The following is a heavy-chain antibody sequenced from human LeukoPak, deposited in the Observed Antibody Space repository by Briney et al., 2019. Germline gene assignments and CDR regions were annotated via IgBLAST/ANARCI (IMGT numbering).Heavy chain of an antibody. Sequence: GGSLRLSCAASGFTFSNAWMSWVRQAPGKGLEWVSSISSSGSYIYYADSVKGRFTISRDNAKNSLYLQMNSLRAEDTAVYYCARDPFGYYYMDVWGKGTTVTVSS. J-gene: IGHJ6*03. V-gene: IGHV3-21*01. CDR2: ISSSGSYI. D-gene: IGHD3-10*01. CDR3: ARDPFGYYYMDV. CDR1: GFTFSNAW.